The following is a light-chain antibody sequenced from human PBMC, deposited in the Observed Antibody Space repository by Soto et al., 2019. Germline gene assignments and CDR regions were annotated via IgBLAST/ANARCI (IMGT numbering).Light chain of an antibody. CDR2: GAS. J-gene: IGKJ1*01. CDR3: RQYGSSRT. Sequence: EIVLTQSPGTLSLSPGERATLSCRASQSVSSSYLAWYQQKPGQAPRLLIYGASSRATGIPDRFSGSGSGTDFPLTISRLEPEAFAVYYCRQYGSSRTFGQGTKVEIK. V-gene: IGKV3-20*01. CDR1: QSVSSSY.